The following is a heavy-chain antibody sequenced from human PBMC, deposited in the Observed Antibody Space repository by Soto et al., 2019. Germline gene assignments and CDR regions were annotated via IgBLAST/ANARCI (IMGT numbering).Heavy chain of an antibody. J-gene: IGHJ4*02. D-gene: IGHD3-3*01. CDR2: ISYDGSDE. Sequence: QVQLVESGGGVVQPGRSLRLSCEASGFVFSSYGMHWARQAPGKGLEWVALISYDGSDEYYADSVRGRFTISRDNPKNTLYLQMNSLRTEDTAVYYCAALTVFGVPKDYWGQGTLVTVSS. CDR3: AALTVFGVPKDY. V-gene: IGHV3-30*03. CDR1: GFVFSSYG.